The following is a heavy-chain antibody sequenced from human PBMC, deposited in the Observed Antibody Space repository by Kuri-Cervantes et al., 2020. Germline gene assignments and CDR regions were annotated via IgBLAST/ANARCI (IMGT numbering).Heavy chain of an antibody. V-gene: IGHV4-59*01. CDR3: ARGPVGDYGDY. D-gene: IGHD2-15*01. CDR1: GGSISSYC. Sequence: SETLSLTCTVSGGSISSYCWSWIRQPPGKGLEWIGYIYYSGSTNYNPSLKSRVTISVDTSKNQFSLKLSSVTAADTAVYYCARGPVGDYGDYWGQGTLVTVSS. CDR2: IYYSGST. J-gene: IGHJ4*02.